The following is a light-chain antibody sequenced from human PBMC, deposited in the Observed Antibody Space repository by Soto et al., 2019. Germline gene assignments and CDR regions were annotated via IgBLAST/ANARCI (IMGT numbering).Light chain of an antibody. CDR3: TSYTNTSIFV. CDR2: EGS. V-gene: IGLV2-14*01. J-gene: IGLJ2*01. Sequence: QSALTQPASVSGSPGQSITISCTGTSSDVAAYSYVSWYQQHPGKVPKLMIYEGSNRPSGVSDRFSGSKSGSTASLTISGLQAEDEADYYCTSYTNTSIFVFGGGTKLTVL. CDR1: SSDVAAYSY.